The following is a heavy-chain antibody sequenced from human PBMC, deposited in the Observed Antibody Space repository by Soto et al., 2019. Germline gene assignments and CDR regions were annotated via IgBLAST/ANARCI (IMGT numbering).Heavy chain of an antibody. CDR1: GFSFSSYA. J-gene: IGHJ6*02. CDR3: AKGILAATIGPYAMDV. CDR2: ISYDGSSK. V-gene: IGHV3-30*18. Sequence: QVQMVESGGGVVQPGTSLRLSCAASGFSFSSYAMHWVRQTPGKGLEWLGVISYDGSSKYYADFVRGRFTISRDRSKNTLYLQVNSLRAEDTAVYYCAKGILAATIGPYAMDVWGQGTTVTVSS. D-gene: IGHD6-13*01.